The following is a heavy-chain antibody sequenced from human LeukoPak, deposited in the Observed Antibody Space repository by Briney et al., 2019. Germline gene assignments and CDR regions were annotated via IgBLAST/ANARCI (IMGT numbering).Heavy chain of an antibody. CDR2: INANTGNP. D-gene: IGHD5-12*01. V-gene: IGHV7-4-1*02. CDR1: GYTFTSYA. CDR3: ARVRDGGYDLRGYYYYYMDV. Sequence: ASVKVSCKASGYTFTSYAMNWVRQAPGQGLEWMGWINANTGNPTYAQGFTGRVVFSLDTSVSTAYLQISSLKAEDTAVYYCARVRDGGYDLRGYYYYYMDVWGKGTTVTVSS. J-gene: IGHJ6*03.